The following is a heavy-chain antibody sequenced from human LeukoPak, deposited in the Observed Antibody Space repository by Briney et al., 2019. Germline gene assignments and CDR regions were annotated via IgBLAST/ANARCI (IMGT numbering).Heavy chain of an antibody. Sequence: PSETLSLTCTVSGGSISSGDYWWGRIRQPPGKGLEWIASINHRGGTHYNPPLKSRVTISVDTSKNQFSLNLRSVTAADTAVYYCARQIGRDLWSFDYWGQGTLVTVSP. CDR1: GGSISSGDYW. CDR3: ARQIGRDLWSFDY. D-gene: IGHD2-21*01. V-gene: IGHV4-39*01. J-gene: IGHJ4*02. CDR2: INHRGGT.